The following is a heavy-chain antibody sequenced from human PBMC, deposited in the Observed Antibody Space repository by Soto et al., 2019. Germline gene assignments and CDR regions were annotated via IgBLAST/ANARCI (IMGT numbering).Heavy chain of an antibody. CDR3: VRVVAIPGYPDN. Sequence: QVQLVQSGAEVRQPASSVKVSCKTSGGTFSSYAISWVRQAPGQGLEWMGGIVPLVDTSTYAQKFQGRVTSTADESTSTVYMELRSLRSADTAVYYCVRVVAIPGYPDNWGQGTLVTVSS. D-gene: IGHD5-12*01. CDR1: GGTFSSYA. J-gene: IGHJ4*02. CDR2: IVPLVDTS. V-gene: IGHV1-69*12.